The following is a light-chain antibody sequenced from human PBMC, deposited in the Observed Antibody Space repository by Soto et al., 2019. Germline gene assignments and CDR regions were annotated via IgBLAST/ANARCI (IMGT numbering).Light chain of an antibody. V-gene: IGLV7-43*01. Sequence: QAVVTQEPSLIVSPGGTVTLTCASSTGAVTSGYYPNWFQQRPGQPPRALIYSTTYKHPWTPARFSGSLVGGKAALTLSGAQPEDEAEYYCLLFYGDGVVFGGGTKLTVL. J-gene: IGLJ2*01. CDR3: LLFYGDGVV. CDR1: TGAVTSGYY. CDR2: STT.